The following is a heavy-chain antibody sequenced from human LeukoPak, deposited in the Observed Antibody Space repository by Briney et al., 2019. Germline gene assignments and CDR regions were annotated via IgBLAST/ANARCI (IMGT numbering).Heavy chain of an antibody. CDR1: GYTFTSYD. Sequence: ASVKVSFKASGYTFTSYDINWVRQAAGQGLEWMGWMNPNSGNTGYAQKFQGRVTMTRNTSISTAYMELSSLRSEDTAVYYCARPLAAAVYWFDPWGQGTLVTVSS. D-gene: IGHD6-13*01. CDR2: MNPNSGNT. V-gene: IGHV1-8*01. J-gene: IGHJ5*02. CDR3: ARPLAAAVYWFDP.